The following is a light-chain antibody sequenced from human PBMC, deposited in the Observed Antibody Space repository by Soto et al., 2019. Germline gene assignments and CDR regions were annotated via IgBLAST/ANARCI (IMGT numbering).Light chain of an antibody. CDR1: QTISGW. Sequence: DIPMTQSPSTLSASVGDTVTITCRASQTISGWLAWYQQRPGKAPNLLIFDASTLESGVPSRFSGSGSGTTFTLTISSLQSDDFATYYCLQYNGYYRTFGQGTK. V-gene: IGKV1-5*01. J-gene: IGKJ1*01. CDR3: LQYNGYYRT. CDR2: DAS.